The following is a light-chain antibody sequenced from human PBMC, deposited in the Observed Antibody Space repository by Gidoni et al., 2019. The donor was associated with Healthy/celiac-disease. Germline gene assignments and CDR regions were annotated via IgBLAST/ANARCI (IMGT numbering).Light chain of an antibody. Sequence: EIVLTQSPATLPLSPGERATLSCRASQSVSSYLAWYQQKPGQAPRLLIYDASNRATGIPARFSGSGSGTDVTLTISSLEPEDFAVYYCQQRSNWGVTFGGGTKVEIK. CDR1: QSVSSY. J-gene: IGKJ4*01. V-gene: IGKV3-11*01. CDR3: QQRSNWGVT. CDR2: DAS.